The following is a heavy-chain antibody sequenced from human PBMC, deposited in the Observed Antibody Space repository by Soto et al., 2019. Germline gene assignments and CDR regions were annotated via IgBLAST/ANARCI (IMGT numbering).Heavy chain of an antibody. J-gene: IGHJ6*03. Sequence: QLQLQESGPGLVKPSETLSLTCTVSGGSISSSSYYWGWIRQPPGKGLEWIGSIYYSGSTYYNPSLKSRVTQSVDTSRNQYSLKLSSVNAPDTAVYYCARHKVRSFARLLPAPDYYMDVWGKGTTVTVSS. D-gene: IGHD3-9*01. CDR1: GGSISSSSYY. CDR3: ARHKVRSFARLLPAPDYYMDV. CDR2: IYYSGST. V-gene: IGHV4-39*01.